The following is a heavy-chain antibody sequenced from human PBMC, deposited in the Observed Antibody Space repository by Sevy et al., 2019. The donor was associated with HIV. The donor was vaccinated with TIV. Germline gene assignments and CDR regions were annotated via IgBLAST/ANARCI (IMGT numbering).Heavy chain of an antibody. Sequence: GGSLRLSCAVSGFTFSSYWMSWVRQAPGKGLEWVANIKQDGSEKYYVDSVKGRFTISRDNVKKSLYLQMNSLRAEDTAVYYCARDSDSTRYYYMDVWVKGTTVTVSS. D-gene: IGHD1-26*01. CDR3: ARDSDSTRYYYMDV. CDR1: GFTFSSYW. J-gene: IGHJ6*03. CDR2: IKQDGSEK. V-gene: IGHV3-7*01.